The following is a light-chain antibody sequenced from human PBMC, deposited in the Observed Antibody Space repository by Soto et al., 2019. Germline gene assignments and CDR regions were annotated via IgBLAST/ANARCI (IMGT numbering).Light chain of an antibody. Sequence: QSALTQPASVSGSPGQSITISCTGTSSDVGGYNYVSWYQQHPGKAPKLMIYEVSNRPSGVSNRFSASKSGNTASLTISGLQAEDEAAYYCRSYTRSSPSVFGTGTKVT. CDR3: RSYTRSSPSV. V-gene: IGLV2-14*01. CDR2: EVS. CDR1: SSDVGGYNY. J-gene: IGLJ1*01.